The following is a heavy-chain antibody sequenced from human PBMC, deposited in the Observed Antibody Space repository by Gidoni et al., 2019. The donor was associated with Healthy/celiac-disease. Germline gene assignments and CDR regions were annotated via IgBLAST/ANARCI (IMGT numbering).Heavy chain of an antibody. V-gene: IGHV3-48*03. CDR2: ISSSGSTI. J-gene: IGHJ4*02. CDR3: AREGPYFDY. Sequence: EVQLVESGGGLVQPGGTLRLSCAASGFTCSSYEMNWVRQAPGKGLEWVAYISSSGSTIYYADSVTGRFTISRYNAKNSLYLQMNSLRAEDTAVYCCAREGPYFDYWGQGTLVTVSS. CDR1: GFTCSSYE.